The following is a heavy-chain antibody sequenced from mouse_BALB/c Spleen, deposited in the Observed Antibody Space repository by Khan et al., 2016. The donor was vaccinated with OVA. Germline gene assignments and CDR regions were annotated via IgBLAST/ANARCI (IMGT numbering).Heavy chain of an antibody. CDR2: ISTDSVNT. CDR3: AIRGYFDY. V-gene: IGHV1S137*01. J-gene: IGHJ2*01. CDR1: GYTFTDYS. Sequence: QVQLQQSGPELVRPGVSVKISCKGSGYTFTDYSMHWVKQSHAKSLEWIGVISTDSVNTNYNQKFKGKATLTVDKSSSTAYMELARMTSEDSAIYYCAIRGYFDYWGQGTTLTVSS.